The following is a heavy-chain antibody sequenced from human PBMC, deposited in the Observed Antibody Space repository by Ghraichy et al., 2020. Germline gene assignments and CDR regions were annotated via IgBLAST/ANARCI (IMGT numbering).Heavy chain of an antibody. J-gene: IGHJ3*02. V-gene: IGHV1-18*04. D-gene: IGHD5-18*01. CDR3: ARRAYGYLTTFDI. Sequence: ASVKVSCKASGYAFASYAINWVRQAPGQGLEWMGWISANSGNTNFAQKFQGRVTMTTDTSTSTAYMELRSLRSDDTAVYYCARRAYGYLTTFDIWGQGTMVTVSS. CDR1: GYAFASYA. CDR2: ISANSGNT.